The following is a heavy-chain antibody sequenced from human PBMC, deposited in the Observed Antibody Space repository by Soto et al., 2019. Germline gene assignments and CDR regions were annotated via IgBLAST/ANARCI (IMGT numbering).Heavy chain of an antibody. V-gene: IGHV1-69*08. CDR2: IIPILNSV. CDR3: ARGNRIAAAGRDYYYGMDV. J-gene: IGHJ6*02. D-gene: IGHD6-13*01. Sequence: SVKGSCKASGGTFSTYTSSWVRQATGQGLEWMGRIIPILNSVNYAQKFQGRVTITADKTTSTAYMELSRLRSDDTAVYYCARGNRIAAAGRDYYYGMDVWGQGTTVTVSS. CDR1: GGTFSTYT.